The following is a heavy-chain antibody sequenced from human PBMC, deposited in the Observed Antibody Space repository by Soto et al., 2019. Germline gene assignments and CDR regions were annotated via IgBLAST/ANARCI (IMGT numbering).Heavy chain of an antibody. D-gene: IGHD6-19*01. CDR1: GGSFSGYS. Sequence: SETLSLTCAVSGGSFSGYSWSWIRQHPGKGLEWIGQINFSGSTNYNPSLKSRVTISVDTSKNQFSLKLSSVTAADTAVYYCAREYSSSFDPWGQGTLVTVSS. V-gene: IGHV4-34*09. J-gene: IGHJ5*02. CDR3: AREYSSSFDP. CDR2: INFSGST.